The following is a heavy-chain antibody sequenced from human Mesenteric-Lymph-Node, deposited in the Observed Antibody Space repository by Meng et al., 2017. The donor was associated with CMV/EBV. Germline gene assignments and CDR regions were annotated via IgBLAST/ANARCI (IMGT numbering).Heavy chain of an antibody. CDR2: INHSGST. V-gene: IGHV4-34*01. CDR3: ARGQQQLSHHYFDY. J-gene: IGHJ4*02. Sequence: SQTLSLTGAVYGGSFSGYYWSWIRQPPGKGLEWIGEINHSGSTNYNPSLKSRVTISVDTSKNQFSLKLSSVTAADTAVYYCARGQQQLSHHYFDYWGQGTLVTVSS. D-gene: IGHD6-13*01. CDR1: GGSFSGYY.